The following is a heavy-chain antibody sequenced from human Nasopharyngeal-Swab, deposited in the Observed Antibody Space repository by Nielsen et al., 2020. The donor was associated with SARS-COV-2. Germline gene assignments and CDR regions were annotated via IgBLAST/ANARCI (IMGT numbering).Heavy chain of an antibody. CDR3: AREAEWELLGNAFDI. J-gene: IGHJ3*02. Sequence: LKISCAVSGFSFSNYGMHWVRQAPGKGLEWVAVISYDGSNKYYADSVKGRFTISRDNSKNTLYLQMNSLRAEDTAVYYCAREAEWELLGNAFDIWGQGTMVTVSS. CDR2: ISYDGSNK. D-gene: IGHD1-26*01. CDR1: GFSFSNYG. V-gene: IGHV3-30*03.